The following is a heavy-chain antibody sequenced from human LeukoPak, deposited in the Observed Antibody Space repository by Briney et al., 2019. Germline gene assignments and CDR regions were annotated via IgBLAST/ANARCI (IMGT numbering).Heavy chain of an antibody. J-gene: IGHJ3*02. CDR1: GFTFDNYA. V-gene: IGHV3-23*01. CDR2: IRGGGAVT. CDR3: AKCSASYYNDAFDI. D-gene: IGHD3-10*02. Sequence: GGSLRLSCAASGFTFDNYAMNWVRQAPGRGLEWLSYIRGGGAVTRYSDSVKGRFTISRDNSKNTLYLQMNHLRAEDTAIYYCAKCSASYYNDAFDIWGRGTMVTVSS.